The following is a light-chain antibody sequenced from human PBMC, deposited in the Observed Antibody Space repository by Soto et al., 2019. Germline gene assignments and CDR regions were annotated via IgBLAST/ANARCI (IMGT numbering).Light chain of an antibody. CDR1: QSVSSSY. V-gene: IGKV3-20*01. J-gene: IGKJ1*01. Sequence: EIVLTQSPGTLSMSAGERATLSCRASQSVSSSYLAWYQQKPGQAPRLLIYGASRRATGIPDRFSGSGSGTDFTLTISRLEPEDFAVYYCQQYASFLRTFGQGTNVEIK. CDR3: QQYASFLRT. CDR2: GAS.